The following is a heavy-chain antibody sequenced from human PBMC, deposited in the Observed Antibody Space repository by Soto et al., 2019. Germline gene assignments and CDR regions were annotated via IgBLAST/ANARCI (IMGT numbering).Heavy chain of an antibody. D-gene: IGHD2-15*01. Sequence: PSETLSLTCTASGGSISSYYWSWIRQPAGKGLEWIGRIYTSGSTNYNPSLKSRVTMSVDTSKNQFSLKLSSVTAADTAVYYCARAGSGQRWHWFDPWGQGTLVTVSS. V-gene: IGHV4-4*07. CDR2: IYTSGST. J-gene: IGHJ5*02. CDR3: ARAGSGQRWHWFDP. CDR1: GGSISSYY.